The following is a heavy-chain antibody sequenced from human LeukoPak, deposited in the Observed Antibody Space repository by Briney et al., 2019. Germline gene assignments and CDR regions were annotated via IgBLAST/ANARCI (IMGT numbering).Heavy chain of an antibody. CDR3: ARLWFGELLPGGFDY. CDR1: GYSFTSYW. J-gene: IGHJ4*02. CDR2: IYPGDSDT. Sequence: GESLKISCKGSGYSFTSYWIGWVRQMPGKGLEWMGIIYPGDSDTRYSPSFQGQVTISADKSISTAYLQWSSLKASDTAMYYCARLWFGELLPGGFDYWGQGTLVTVSS. D-gene: IGHD3-10*01. V-gene: IGHV5-51*01.